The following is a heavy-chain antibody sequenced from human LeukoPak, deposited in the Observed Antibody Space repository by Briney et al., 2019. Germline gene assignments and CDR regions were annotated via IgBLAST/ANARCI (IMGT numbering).Heavy chain of an antibody. CDR1: VFTFSSYA. D-gene: IGHD3-22*01. J-gene: IGHJ4*02. Sequence: GGSLRLSCAASVFTFSSYAMSWVRQAPGKGLEWVSAISGSGGSTYYADSVKGRFTISRDNSKNTLYLQMNSLRAEDTAVYYCAKVRYYYDSSGYSYFDYWGQGTLVTVSS. CDR3: AKVRYYYDSSGYSYFDY. V-gene: IGHV3-23*01. CDR2: ISGSGGST.